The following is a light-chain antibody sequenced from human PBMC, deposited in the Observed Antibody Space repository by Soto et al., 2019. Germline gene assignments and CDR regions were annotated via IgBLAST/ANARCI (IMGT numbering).Light chain of an antibody. Sequence: QPVLTQPPSASGTPGQRVTISCSGSSSNIGSNPVNWYQQLPGTAPKLLIYTNNRRPSGVPDRVSGSKSGTSASLAISGLQSEDEADYYCATWDDSLNGPVVFGGGTKVTVL. J-gene: IGLJ3*02. V-gene: IGLV1-44*01. CDR2: TNN. CDR3: ATWDDSLNGPVV. CDR1: SSNIGSNP.